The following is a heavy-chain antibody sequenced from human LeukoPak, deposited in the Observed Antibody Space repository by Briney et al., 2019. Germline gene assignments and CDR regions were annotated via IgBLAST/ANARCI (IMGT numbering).Heavy chain of an antibody. D-gene: IGHD3-22*01. J-gene: IGHJ4*02. CDR1: GGSFSGYY. V-gene: IGHV4-34*01. CDR3: ARRPHYYDSSGYPN. Sequence: SETLSLTCAVYGGSFSGYYWSWIRQPPGKGLEWIGEINHSGSTNYNPSLKSRVTISVDTSKKQFSLKLSSVTAADTAVYYCARRPHYYDSSGYPNWGQGTLVTVSS. CDR2: INHSGST.